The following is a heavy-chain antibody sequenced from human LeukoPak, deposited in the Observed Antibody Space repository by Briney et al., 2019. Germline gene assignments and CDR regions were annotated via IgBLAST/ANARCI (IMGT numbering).Heavy chain of an antibody. V-gene: IGHV1-2*02. Sequence: ASVKVSCRASGYXFTGHYMHWVRQAPGQGLEWLGWIDAKSGGTKYAQRFQGRVTMTRDTSINTGYMELSSLTSDDTAVYYCARWRGYSSGWSGPFDDWGQGTLVTVSS. CDR3: ARWRGYSSGWSGPFDD. J-gene: IGHJ4*02. D-gene: IGHD6-13*01. CDR2: IDAKSGGT. CDR1: GYXFTGHY.